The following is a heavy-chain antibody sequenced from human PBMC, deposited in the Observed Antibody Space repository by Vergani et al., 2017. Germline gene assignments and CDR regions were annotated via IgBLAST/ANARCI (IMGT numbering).Heavy chain of an antibody. Sequence: EVQLVESGGGLVQPGGSLRLSCAASRFTFSSYWMSWVRQAPGKGLEWVANIKQDGSEKDYVDSVKGRFTISRDNAKNSLYLQMNSLRAEDTAVYYCARALDDRTYYDYVWGSYRYPNWYFDLWGRGTLVTVSS. CDR1: RFTFSSYW. D-gene: IGHD3-16*02. J-gene: IGHJ2*01. CDR3: ARALDDRTYYDYVWGSYRYPNWYFDL. CDR2: IKQDGSEK. V-gene: IGHV3-7*03.